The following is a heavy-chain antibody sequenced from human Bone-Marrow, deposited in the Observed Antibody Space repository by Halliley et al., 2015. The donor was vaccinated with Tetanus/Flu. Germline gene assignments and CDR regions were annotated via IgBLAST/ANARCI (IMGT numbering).Heavy chain of an antibody. J-gene: IGHJ4*02. CDR2: TYYRSKWYN. CDR1: GDSVSSNSAA. CDR3: ARANEGYYFDSSGYYHFDY. D-gene: IGHD3-22*01. V-gene: IGHV6-1*01. Sequence: LVKPTQTLSLTCAISGDSVSSNSAAWNWIRQSPSRGLEWLGRTYYRSKWYNDYALSVKSRITINPDTSKNQFSLQLNSVTPGDTAVYYCARANEGYYFDSSGYYHFDYWGRGTLATVSS.